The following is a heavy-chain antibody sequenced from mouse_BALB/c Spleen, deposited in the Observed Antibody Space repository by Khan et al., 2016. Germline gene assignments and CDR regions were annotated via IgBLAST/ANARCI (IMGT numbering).Heavy chain of an antibody. CDR1: GYTFTNYG. CDR3: ARYRYYYCSSRYFDV. Sequence: QIQLVQSGPELKRPGKTVKISCKASGYTFTNYGINWVKQAPGKGLKWMGWINTYSGESTYADDFKGRFAFSLETSANTAYLQINNLKNEDTATYFCARYRYYYCSSRYFDVWGAGTTVTVSS. D-gene: IGHD1-1*01. V-gene: IGHV9-3-1*01. CDR2: INTYSGES. J-gene: IGHJ1*01.